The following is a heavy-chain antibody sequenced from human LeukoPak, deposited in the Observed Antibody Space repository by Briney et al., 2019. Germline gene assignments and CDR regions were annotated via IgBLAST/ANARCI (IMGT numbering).Heavy chain of an antibody. Sequence: PSETLSLTCAVYGGSFSGYCWSWIRQPPGKGLEWIGEINHSGSTNYNPSLKSRVTISVDTSKNQFSLKLSSVTAADTAVYYCARGYGSGWPSLWGQGTLVTVSS. CDR2: INHSGST. CDR3: ARGYGSGWPSL. CDR1: GGSFSGYC. D-gene: IGHD6-19*01. V-gene: IGHV4-34*01. J-gene: IGHJ4*02.